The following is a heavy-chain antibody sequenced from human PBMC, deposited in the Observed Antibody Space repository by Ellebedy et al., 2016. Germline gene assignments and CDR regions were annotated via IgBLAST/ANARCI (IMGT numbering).Heavy chain of an antibody. CDR1: GFTFSDAA. J-gene: IGHJ6*02. CDR2: IIGTGRVT. D-gene: IGHD3-10*01. CDR3: AKLFFRGEDDLDV. V-gene: IGHV3-23*01. Sequence: GESLKISXAASGFTFSDAAMNWVRQAPGKGLEWVSGIIGTGRVTYYADSVKGRFTISRDNSKNTLFLQMNSLIAEDTAVYYCAKLFFRGEDDLDVWGQGTTVTVSS.